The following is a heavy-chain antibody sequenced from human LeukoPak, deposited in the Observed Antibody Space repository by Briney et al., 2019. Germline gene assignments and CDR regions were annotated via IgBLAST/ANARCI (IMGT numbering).Heavy chain of an antibody. CDR1: GYTFTGYY. D-gene: IGHD5-18*01. CDR2: INPNSGGT. Sequence: GASVKVSCKASGYTFTGYYMHWVRQAPGQGLEWMGWINPNSGGTNYAQNFQGRVTMTRDTAISTDYMELSRLRSDDTAVYYCAREGMQLWLSDTFDIWGQGTMVTVSS. V-gene: IGHV1-2*02. CDR3: AREGMQLWLSDTFDI. J-gene: IGHJ3*02.